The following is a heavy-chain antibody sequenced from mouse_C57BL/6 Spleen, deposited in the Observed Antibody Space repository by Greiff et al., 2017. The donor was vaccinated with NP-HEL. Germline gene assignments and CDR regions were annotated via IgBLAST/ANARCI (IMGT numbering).Heavy chain of an antibody. Sequence: VKLMESGPGLVAPSQSLSITCTVSGFSLTSYGVSWVRQPPGKGLEWLGVIWGDGSTNYHSALISRLSISKDNSKSQVFLKLNSLQTDDTATYYCAKPGAIYYGNYEGAMGYWGQGTSVTVSS. CDR1: GFSLTSYG. V-gene: IGHV2-3*01. J-gene: IGHJ4*01. D-gene: IGHD2-1*01. CDR2: IWGDGST. CDR3: AKPGAIYYGNYEGAMGY.